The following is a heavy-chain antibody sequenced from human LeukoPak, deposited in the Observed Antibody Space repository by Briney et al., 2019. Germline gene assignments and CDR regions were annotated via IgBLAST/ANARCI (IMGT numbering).Heavy chain of an antibody. V-gene: IGHV3-21*01. CDR2: ISSSSSYI. D-gene: IGHD5-18*01. Sequence: GGSLRLSCAASGFTFSSYSMNWVRQAPGKGLEWVSSISSSSSYIYYADSVKGRFTISRDNAKNSLYLRMNSLRAEDTAVYYCARHSYGYYFDYWGQGTLVTVSS. CDR3: ARHSYGYYFDY. J-gene: IGHJ4*02. CDR1: GFTFSSYS.